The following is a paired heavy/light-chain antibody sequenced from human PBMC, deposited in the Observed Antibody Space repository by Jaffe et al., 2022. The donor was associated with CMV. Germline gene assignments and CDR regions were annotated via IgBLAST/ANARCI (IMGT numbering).Light chain of an antibody. V-gene: IGLV2-14*03. CDR1: SSDVGGYNY. J-gene: IGLJ1*01. CDR3: SSYRSSNNYV. Sequence: QSALTQPASVSGSPGQSITISCTGTSSDVGGYNYVSWYQQHPGKAPKLMIYDVSNRPSGVSTRFSGSKSGNTASLTISGLQAEDEADYYCSSYRSSNNYVFGTGTRVTVL. CDR2: DVS.
Heavy chain of an antibody. V-gene: IGHV1-3*01. Sequence: QVQLEQSGAEVKKPGASVKVSCKASGYSFTSHVIHWVRQAPGQRLEWMGWINAGNGDTKYSQKFQGRVTITRDTSASTAYMELSSLRSEDTAVYYCARAQYYYDFFRSPAPTYYYYYHMDVWGKGTTVTVSS. CDR2: INAGNGDT. J-gene: IGHJ6*03. CDR1: GYSFTSHV. CDR3: ARAQYYYDFFRSPAPTYYYYYHMDV. D-gene: IGHD3-22*01.